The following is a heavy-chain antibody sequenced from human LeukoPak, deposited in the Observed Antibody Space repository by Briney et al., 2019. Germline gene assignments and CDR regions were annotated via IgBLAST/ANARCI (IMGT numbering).Heavy chain of an antibody. Sequence: GGSLRLSCAASGFTFSSYAMSWVRQAPGKGLEWVSVIRGSGGKTYYADFVKGRFTISRDNSMNTMYLQMNSLAAEDTAVYYCAKGPIEAAANGLYFDYWGQGTLVTVSS. D-gene: IGHD6-13*01. J-gene: IGHJ4*02. CDR1: GFTFSSYA. CDR2: IRGSGGKT. CDR3: AKGPIEAAANGLYFDY. V-gene: IGHV3-23*01.